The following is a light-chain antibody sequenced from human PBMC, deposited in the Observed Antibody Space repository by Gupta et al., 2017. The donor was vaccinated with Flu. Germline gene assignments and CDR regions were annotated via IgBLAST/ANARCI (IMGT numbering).Light chain of an antibody. CDR2: RNN. V-gene: IGLV1-47*01. CDR1: RSNIGSNY. Sequence: QSFLTQPPSTSGTPGQAFTLSCSGGRSNIGSNYICWYHQVPETYPKLLVYRNNLRPSGVTDRCFCSKSGNYGSRSIRGLRSEEEGVEYCEKWDAALSGGVFGGGTTLTVL. J-gene: IGLJ3*02. CDR3: EKWDAALSGGV.